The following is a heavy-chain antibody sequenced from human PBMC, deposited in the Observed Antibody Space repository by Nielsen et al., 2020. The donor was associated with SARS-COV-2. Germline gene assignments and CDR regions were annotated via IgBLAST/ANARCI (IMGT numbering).Heavy chain of an antibody. CDR3: AKIFGSSSFSDAFDI. CDR1: GFTISTYA. D-gene: IGHD6-6*01. CDR2: ISAST. V-gene: IGHV3-23*01. Sequence: GESLKISCVVSGFTISTYAMSWVRQAPGKVLEWVSAISASTYYADSVKGRFTISRDNSKNTLYLQMNSLRAEDTAVYYCAKIFGSSSFSDAFDIWGQGTMVTVSS. J-gene: IGHJ3*02.